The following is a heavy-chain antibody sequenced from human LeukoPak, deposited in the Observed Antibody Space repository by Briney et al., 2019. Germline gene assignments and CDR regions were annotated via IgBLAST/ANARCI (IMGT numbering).Heavy chain of an antibody. CDR1: GGTFSSYA. CDR2: ISAYNGNT. Sequence: ASVKVSCKASGGTFSSYAISWVRQAPGQGLEWMGWISAYNGNTNYAQKLQGRVTMTTDTSTSTAYMELRSLRSDDTAVYYCARDRKSYCSSTSCYGRGYNWFDPWGQGTLVTVSS. V-gene: IGHV1-18*01. D-gene: IGHD2-2*01. J-gene: IGHJ5*02. CDR3: ARDRKSYCSSTSCYGRGYNWFDP.